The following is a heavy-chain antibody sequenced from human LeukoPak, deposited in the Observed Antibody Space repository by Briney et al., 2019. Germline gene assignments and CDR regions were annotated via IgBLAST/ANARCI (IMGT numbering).Heavy chain of an antibody. J-gene: IGHJ4*02. CDR2: ISESGDGT. CDR3: AKDIAQGYTLGSIEQDY. V-gene: IGHV3-23*01. D-gene: IGHD5-18*01. CDR1: GVTFSDYA. Sequence: GGSLRLSCAASGVTFSDYAMSWVRQAPGKGLEWISAISESGDGTYYADSMKGRFTISRDNAKNTLYLQINSLRAEDTAIYYCAKDIAQGYTLGSIEQDYWGQGTLVTVSS.